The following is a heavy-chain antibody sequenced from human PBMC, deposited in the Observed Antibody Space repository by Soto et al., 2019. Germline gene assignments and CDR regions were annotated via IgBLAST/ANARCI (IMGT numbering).Heavy chain of an antibody. D-gene: IGHD6-13*01. CDR1: GGTFSTYG. J-gene: IGHJ6*02. V-gene: IGHV1-69*01. Sequence: QVQMVQSGAEVKKPGYSVKVSCKASGGTFSTYGINWVRQAPGQGLEWMGGIIPIFDTTNNAQKFQSKFTITAAESTSTVCMALSSLRSGDTAVYSCARYGAAAATSGMDGWGQGTTVTVSS. CDR3: ARYGAAAATSGMDG. CDR2: IIPIFDTT.